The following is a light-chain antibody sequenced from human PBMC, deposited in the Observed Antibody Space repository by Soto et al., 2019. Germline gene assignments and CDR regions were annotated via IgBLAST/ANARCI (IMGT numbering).Light chain of an antibody. Sequence: SVLSQPPSASGTPGQRVTISCSGSSSNIGSNYVYWYQQLPGTAPKLLIYRDNQRPSGVPDRFSGSKSGTSASLAISGLRSEDEVDYYCAVWDDSLSGPVLGGGTKLTVL. CDR2: RDN. CDR1: SSNIGSNY. V-gene: IGLV1-47*01. CDR3: AVWDDSLSGPV. J-gene: IGLJ2*01.